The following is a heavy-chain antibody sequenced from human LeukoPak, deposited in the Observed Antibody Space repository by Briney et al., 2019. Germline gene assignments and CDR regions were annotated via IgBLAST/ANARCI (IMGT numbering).Heavy chain of an antibody. J-gene: IGHJ5*02. D-gene: IGHD3-10*01. CDR3: ARGKWFEELPPPWFDP. V-gene: IGHV3-30*04. CDR1: GFTFSSYA. CDR2: ISYDGSNK. Sequence: PGGSLRLSCAASGFTFSSYAMHWVRQAPGKGLEWVAVISYDGSNKYYADSVKGRFTISRDNSKNTLYLQMNSLRAEDTAVYYCARGKWFEELPPPWFDPWGQGTLVTVSS.